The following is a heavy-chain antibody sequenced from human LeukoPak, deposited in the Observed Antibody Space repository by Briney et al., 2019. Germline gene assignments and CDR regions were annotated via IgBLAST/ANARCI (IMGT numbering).Heavy chain of an antibody. D-gene: IGHD2-15*01. Sequence: PSETLSLTCAVYGGSFSGYYWSWIRQPPGKGLEWIGEINHSGSTNYNPSLKSRVTISVDTSKNQFSLKLSSVTAADTAVYYRARGRGVVVAAGKGFDPWGQGTLVTVSS. V-gene: IGHV4-34*01. CDR1: GGSFSGYY. CDR3: ARGRGVVVAAGKGFDP. CDR2: INHSGST. J-gene: IGHJ5*02.